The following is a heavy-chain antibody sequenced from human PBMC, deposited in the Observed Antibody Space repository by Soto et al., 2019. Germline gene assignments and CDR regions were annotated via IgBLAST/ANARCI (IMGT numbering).Heavy chain of an antibody. J-gene: IGHJ4*02. Sequence: GGSLRLSCAASGFTFSSYAMHWVRQAPGKGLEYVSAISSNGGSTYYANSVKGRFTISRDNSKNTLYLQMGSLRAEDMAVYYCARAHYDFWSGYYDYWDQGTLVTVSS. CDR1: GFTFSSYA. CDR3: ARAHYDFWSGYYDY. CDR2: ISSNGGST. D-gene: IGHD3-3*01. V-gene: IGHV3-64*01.